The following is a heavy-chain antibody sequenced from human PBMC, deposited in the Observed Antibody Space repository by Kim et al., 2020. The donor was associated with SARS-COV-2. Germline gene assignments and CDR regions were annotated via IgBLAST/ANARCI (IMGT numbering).Heavy chain of an antibody. CDR1: GFTFSSYA. V-gene: IGHV3-30-3*01. Sequence: GGSLRLSCAASGFTFSSYAMHWVRQAPGKGLEWVAVISYDGSNKYYADSVKGRFTISRDNSKNTLYLQMNSLRAEDTAVYYCARLVFEGHDFWSGTTSSSDYWGQGTLVTVSS. J-gene: IGHJ4*02. CDR2: ISYDGSNK. D-gene: IGHD3-3*01. CDR3: ARLVFEGHDFWSGTTSSSDY.